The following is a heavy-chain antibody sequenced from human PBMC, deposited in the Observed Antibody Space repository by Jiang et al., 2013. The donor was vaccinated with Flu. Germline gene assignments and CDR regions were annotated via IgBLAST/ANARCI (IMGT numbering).Heavy chain of an antibody. CDR1: GYIFTSYG. V-gene: IGHV1-18*01. D-gene: IGHD5-12*01. J-gene: IGHJ6*04. CDR3: ARDHPTGGYDFYYYYGMDV. CDR2: ISGYNGNT. Sequence: SGAEVKKPGASVKVSCKASGYIFTSYGISWVRQAPGQGLEWMGWISGYNGNTNYAQKLQGRVTMTTDTSTSTAYMELRSLRSDDTAVYYCARDHPTGGYDFYYYYGMDVWGKGTTVTVS.